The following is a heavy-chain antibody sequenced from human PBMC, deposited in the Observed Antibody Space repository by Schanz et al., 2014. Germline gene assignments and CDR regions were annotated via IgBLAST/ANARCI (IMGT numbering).Heavy chain of an antibody. V-gene: IGHV3-30*09. D-gene: IGHD6-13*01. CDR3: ANGRAASNFGSEYFLY. Sequence: QVQLVESGGGVVQPGRSLRLSCAASRFTFSSYTMHWVRQAPGKGLEWVALISYDGSNKYYADSVKGRFAISRENSKNKMFLQMSSLRPEDTAVYYCANGRAASNFGSEYFLYWGQGTLVTVSS. CDR2: ISYDGSNK. J-gene: IGHJ1*01. CDR1: RFTFSSYT.